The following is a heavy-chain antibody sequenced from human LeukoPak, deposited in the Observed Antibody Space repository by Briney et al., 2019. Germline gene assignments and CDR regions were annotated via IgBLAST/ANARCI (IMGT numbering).Heavy chain of an antibody. J-gene: IGHJ5*01. CDR2: INSDGSST. Sequence: QPGGSLRLSCAASGFTFSSYWMHWVRQAPGKGLVWVSRINSDGSSTSYADSVKGRFTISRDNPKNTLYLQMNSLRAEDTAVYYCAKDSGYSSGWFDYWGQGTLVTVSS. D-gene: IGHD6-19*01. CDR1: GFTFSSYW. CDR3: AKDSGYSSGWFDY. V-gene: IGHV3-74*01.